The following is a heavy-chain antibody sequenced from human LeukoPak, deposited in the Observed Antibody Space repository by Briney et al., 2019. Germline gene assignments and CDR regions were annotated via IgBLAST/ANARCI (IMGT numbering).Heavy chain of an antibody. J-gene: IGHJ4*02. V-gene: IGHV4-59*01. D-gene: IGHD5-24*01. CDR2: IYYSGST. CDR1: GGSISSYY. CDR3: ARAPKEIDY. Sequence: MASETLCLTCTVSGGSISSYYWSWIRQPPGKGLEWIGYIYYSGSTNYNPSLKSRVTISVDTSKNQFSLKLSSVTAADTAVYYCARAPKEIDYWGQGTLVTVSS.